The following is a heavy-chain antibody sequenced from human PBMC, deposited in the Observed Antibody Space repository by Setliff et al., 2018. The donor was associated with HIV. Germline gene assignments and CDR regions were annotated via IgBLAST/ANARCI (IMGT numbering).Heavy chain of an antibody. V-gene: IGHV1-69*06. CDR2: IIPIFETT. CDR3: ARGQGVHFWVNDAFDI. D-gene: IGHD3-10*01. CDR1: GGTFGSYA. Sequence: GASVKVSCKASGGTFGSYAISWVRQAPGQGLEWLGGIIPIFETTNYAQKFQGRVTITADKSTSTIYMELSSLRSDDTAVYCCARGQGVHFWVNDAFDIWGQGTMVTVSS. J-gene: IGHJ3*02.